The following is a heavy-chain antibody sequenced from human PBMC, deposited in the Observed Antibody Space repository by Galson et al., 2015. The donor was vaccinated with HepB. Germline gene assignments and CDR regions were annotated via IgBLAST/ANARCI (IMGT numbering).Heavy chain of an antibody. D-gene: IGHD5-18*01. CDR3: ARHKNSHTAMVTSNWFDP. CDR1: GYSFTSYW. CDR2: IYPGDSDT. V-gene: IGHV5-51*01. J-gene: IGHJ5*02. Sequence: QSGAEVKKPGESLKISCKGSGYSFTSYWIGWVRQMPGKGLEWMGIIYPGDSDTRYSPSFQGQVTISADKSISTAYLQWSSLKASDTAMYYCARHKNSHTAMVTSNWFDPWGQGTLVTVSS.